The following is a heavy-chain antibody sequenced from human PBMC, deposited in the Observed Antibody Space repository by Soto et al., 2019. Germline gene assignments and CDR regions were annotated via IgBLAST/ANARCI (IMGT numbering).Heavy chain of an antibody. CDR1: GFTFSSYA. Sequence: EVQLLESGGGLVQPGGSLRLSCAASGFTFSSYAIRWVRQAPGKGLEWVSAISGSGGSTDYADSVKGRFTISRDDSKNTLYLQMNSLRAEDTAGYYCARRGSGSYYDYWGQGTLVTVSS. CDR3: ARRGSGSYYDY. D-gene: IGHD1-26*01. V-gene: IGHV3-23*01. J-gene: IGHJ4*02. CDR2: ISGSGGST.